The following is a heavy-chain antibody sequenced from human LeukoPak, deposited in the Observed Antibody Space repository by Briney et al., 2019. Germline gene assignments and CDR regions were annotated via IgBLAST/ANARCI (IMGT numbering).Heavy chain of an antibody. J-gene: IGHJ3*02. D-gene: IGHD7-27*01. Sequence: SETLSLTCTVSGGSISSGGYYWSRIPQHPGKGLEWIVYIYYSGSTYYNPSLKSRVTMSVDTSKNQFSLKLSSVTAADTAVYYCARDTPGDLDAFDIWGQGTMVTVSS. CDR1: GGSISSGGYY. CDR3: ARDTPGDLDAFDI. V-gene: IGHV4-31*03. CDR2: IYYSGST.